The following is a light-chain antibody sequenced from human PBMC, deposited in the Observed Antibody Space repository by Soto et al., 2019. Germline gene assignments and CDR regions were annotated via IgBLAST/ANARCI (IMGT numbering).Light chain of an antibody. CDR2: EVS. CDR3: QSYDSSLSGSTV. Sequence: QSVLTQPASVSGSPGQSITISCTGTSSDVGGYIYVSWYQHHPDKAPKLIIFEVSNRPSGVSNRFSGSKSGNTASLTISGLQAEDEADYYCQSYDSSLSGSTVFGTGTKVTVL. V-gene: IGLV2-14*01. J-gene: IGLJ1*01. CDR1: SSDVGGYIY.